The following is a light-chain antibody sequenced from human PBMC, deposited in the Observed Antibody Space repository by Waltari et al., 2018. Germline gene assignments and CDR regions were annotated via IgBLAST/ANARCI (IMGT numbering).Light chain of an antibody. CDR2: VVS. J-gene: IGLJ2*01. Sequence: QSALTQPASVSGSPGPSITISCTGTSSDVGGYNYVSWYQQHPGKAPKLMIYVVSNRPSGVSNRFSGSKSGNTASLTISGLQAEDEADYYCSSYTSSSTLVFGGGTKLTVL. CDR3: SSYTSSSTLV. V-gene: IGLV2-14*03. CDR1: SSDVGGYNY.